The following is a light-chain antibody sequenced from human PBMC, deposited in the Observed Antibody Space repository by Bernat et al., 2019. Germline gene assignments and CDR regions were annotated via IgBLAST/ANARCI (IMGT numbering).Light chain of an antibody. Sequence: QAGLTQPPSVSKGLRQTATLTCTGNSNNVGNQGAAWLQQHQGHPPKLLSYRNNNRPSGISERFSASRSGNTASLTITGLHPEDEADYYCSARDSSLSAVVFGGGTKLTVL. CDR2: RNN. V-gene: IGLV10-54*04. CDR1: SNNVGNQG. CDR3: SARDSSLSAVV. J-gene: IGLJ2*01.